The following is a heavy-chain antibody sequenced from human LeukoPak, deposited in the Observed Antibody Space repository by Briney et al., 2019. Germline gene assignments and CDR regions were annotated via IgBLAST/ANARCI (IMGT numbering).Heavy chain of an antibody. D-gene: IGHD3-10*01. J-gene: IGHJ4*02. CDR1: GFTFSNYA. CDR3: ARDLDYGSGSYYFYDY. CDR2: ISGSGGSA. Sequence: GGSLRLSCTASGFTFSNYAMNWVRQAPGKGLEWVSAISGSGGSAYYADSVKGRFTISRDNAKNSLYLQMNSLRAEDTAVYYCARDLDYGSGSYYFYDYWGQGTLVTVSS. V-gene: IGHV3-23*01.